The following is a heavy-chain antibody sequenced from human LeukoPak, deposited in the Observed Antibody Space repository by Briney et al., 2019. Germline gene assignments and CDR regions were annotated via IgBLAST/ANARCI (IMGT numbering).Heavy chain of an antibody. CDR3: GSGDWFGP. V-gene: IGHV3-21*01. J-gene: IGHJ5*02. D-gene: IGHD6-19*01. Sequence: GGSLRLSCAASGFTFSSYSMNWVRQAPGKGLEWVSSISSGSSYVYYADSVKGRFTISRDNPKNSLYLQMNSLRAEDTVVYYGGSGDWFGPWGQGTLVTVSS. CDR2: ISSGSSYV. CDR1: GFTFSSYS.